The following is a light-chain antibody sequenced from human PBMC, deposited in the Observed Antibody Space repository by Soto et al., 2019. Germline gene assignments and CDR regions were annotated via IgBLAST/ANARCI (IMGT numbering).Light chain of an antibody. Sequence: EIVLTQSPGTLSLSPGERATLSCRASQSVSSSYLAWYQQKPGQAPRPLIYGASSRATGIPDRFSGSGSGTDFSLTISRLEPEDFAVYYCQQYGSSPLTFGGGTKVDIE. CDR3: QQYGSSPLT. CDR2: GAS. CDR1: QSVSSSY. V-gene: IGKV3-20*01. J-gene: IGKJ4*01.